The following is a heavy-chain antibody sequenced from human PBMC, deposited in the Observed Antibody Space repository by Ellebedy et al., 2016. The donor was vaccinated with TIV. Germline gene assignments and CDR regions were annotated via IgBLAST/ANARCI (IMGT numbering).Heavy chain of an antibody. Sequence: AASVKVSCKASGYTFTDYDINWVRQATGQGLEYLGWMKPGSGNTGYAQKFKGRVTMTRNTSTSTAYMELSSLRSDDTAVYYCVVGLFHPWGQGTLVSVSS. CDR1: GYTFTDYD. V-gene: IGHV1-8*01. D-gene: IGHD3/OR15-3a*01. CDR2: MKPGSGNT. CDR3: VVGLFHP. J-gene: IGHJ5*02.